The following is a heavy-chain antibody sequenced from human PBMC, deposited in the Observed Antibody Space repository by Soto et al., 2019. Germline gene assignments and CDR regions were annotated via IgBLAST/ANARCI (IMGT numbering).Heavy chain of an antibody. CDR2: IIPIFGTA. J-gene: IGHJ6*02. CDR3: AREQAYCTNGVCYYYYYYGMDV. D-gene: IGHD2-8*01. CDR1: GGTFSSYA. Sequence: QVQLVQSGAEVKKPGSSVKVSCKASGGTFSSYAISWVRQAPGQGLEWMGGIIPIFGTANYAQKFQGRVTITADESTSTAYMELSSLRSEDTAVYYCAREQAYCTNGVCYYYYYYGMDVWGQGTTVTVS. V-gene: IGHV1-69*12.